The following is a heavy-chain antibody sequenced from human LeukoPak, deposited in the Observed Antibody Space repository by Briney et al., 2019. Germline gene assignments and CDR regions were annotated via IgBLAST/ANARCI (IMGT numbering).Heavy chain of an antibody. V-gene: IGHV2-5*02. Sequence: SGPTLVKPTQTLTLTCTFSGFSLSTSGVGVGWIRQPPGEALEWLALIYWDDDKRYSPSLKSRLTITGDTSKDRVVLTLTNMDPVDTATYYCTHGTGDHGFHYWGQGALVTVSS. CDR1: GFSLSTSGVG. CDR3: THGTGDHGFHY. D-gene: IGHD7-27*01. J-gene: IGHJ4*02. CDR2: IYWDDDK.